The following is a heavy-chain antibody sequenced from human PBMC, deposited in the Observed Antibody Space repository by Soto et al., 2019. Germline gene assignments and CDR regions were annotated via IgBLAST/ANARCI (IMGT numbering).Heavy chain of an antibody. CDR1: GGSFSGYY. D-gene: IGHD6-6*01. CDR3: ARDPIAAQLGMDV. Sequence: SETLSLTGAVYGGSFSGYYWIWIRQPPGKGLDWIGEINHSGSTNYNPSLKSRVTISVYTSKNQFSLKLSSVTAADTAVYYCARDPIAAQLGMDVWGQGTTVTVSS. V-gene: IGHV4-34*01. CDR2: INHSGST. J-gene: IGHJ6*02.